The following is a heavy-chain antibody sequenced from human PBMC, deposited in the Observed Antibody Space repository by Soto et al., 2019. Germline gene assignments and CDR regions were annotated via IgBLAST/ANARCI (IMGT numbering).Heavy chain of an antibody. CDR3: ARGGPSVITYGDFDY. V-gene: IGHV1-8*01. Sequence: ASVKVSCKASGYTFTSYDINWGRQATGQGLEWMGWMNPNSGNTGYAQKFQGRVTMTRNTSISTAYMELSSLRSEDTAVYYCARGGPSVITYGDFDYWGQGTLVTVSS. D-gene: IGHD3-22*01. J-gene: IGHJ4*02. CDR2: MNPNSGNT. CDR1: GYTFTSYD.